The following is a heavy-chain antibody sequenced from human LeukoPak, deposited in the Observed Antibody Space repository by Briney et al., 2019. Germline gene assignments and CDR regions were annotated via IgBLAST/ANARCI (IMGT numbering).Heavy chain of an antibody. J-gene: IGHJ4*02. D-gene: IGHD6-19*01. V-gene: IGHV3-7*01. CDR1: GFTFSSYW. Sequence: GGSLRLSCAGSGFTFSSYWMTWVRQAPGKGLEWVANIKQDGSEKYYVDSVKGRFTISRDNAKNSLYLQMDSLRAEDTAVYYCARGIAVAGSPYFDYWGQGTLVTVSS. CDR2: IKQDGSEK. CDR3: ARGIAVAGSPYFDY.